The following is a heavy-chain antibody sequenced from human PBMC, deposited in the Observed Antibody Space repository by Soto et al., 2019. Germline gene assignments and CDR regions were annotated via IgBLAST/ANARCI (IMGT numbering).Heavy chain of an antibody. J-gene: IGHJ6*04. CDR2: IYYSGST. V-gene: IGHV4-31*03. CDR1: GGSISSGGYY. Sequence: PSETLSLTCTVSGGSISSGGYYWSWIRQHPGKGLEWIGYIYYSGSTYYNPSLKSRVTISVDTSKNQFSLKLSSVTAADTAVYYCARDLRDSYGYGETHDYYYGMDVWGKGTKVTVSS. D-gene: IGHD5-18*01. CDR3: ARDLRDSYGYGETHDYYYGMDV.